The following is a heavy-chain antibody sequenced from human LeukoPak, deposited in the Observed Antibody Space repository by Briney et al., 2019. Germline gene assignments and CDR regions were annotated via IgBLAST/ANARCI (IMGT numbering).Heavy chain of an antibody. J-gene: IGHJ4*02. CDR2: ISYDGNTK. Sequence: QTGGSLRLSCAASGFIFSSYSMHWVRQAPGKGLEWVAVISYDGNTKDYADSVKGRFTISRDNSKNTLYLQMNSLRAEDTAVYYCARDGDSSRWDIDYWGQGTLVTVSS. V-gene: IGHV3-30*03. CDR3: ARDGDSSRWDIDY. D-gene: IGHD6-13*01. CDR1: GFIFSSYS.